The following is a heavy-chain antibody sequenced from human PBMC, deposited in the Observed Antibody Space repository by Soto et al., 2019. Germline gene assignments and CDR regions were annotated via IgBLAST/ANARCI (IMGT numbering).Heavy chain of an antibody. V-gene: IGHV3-30*03. CDR1: GFTFSNYG. CDR2: ISYDGSNK. Sequence: PGGSLRLSCAASGFTFSNYGMHWVRQAPDKGLEWVAVISYDGSNKYYADSVKGRFTISRDNSKNTLYLQTNSLRAEDTAVYYCATGGQWLAFYYYYGMDVWGQGTTVTVSS. J-gene: IGHJ6*02. CDR3: ATGGQWLAFYYYYGMDV. D-gene: IGHD6-19*01.